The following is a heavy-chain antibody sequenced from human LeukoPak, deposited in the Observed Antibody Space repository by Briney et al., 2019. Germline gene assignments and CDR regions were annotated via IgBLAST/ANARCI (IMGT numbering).Heavy chain of an antibody. CDR1: GGTFSSYA. J-gene: IGHJ5*02. Sequence: GASVKVSCKASGGTFSSYAISWVRQAPRQGLEWKGGIIPSFGTANYAQKFQGRVTITTDESTSTAYMELSSLRSEDTAVYYCARQEYSSSFNWFDPWGQGTLVTVSS. CDR2: IIPSFGTA. V-gene: IGHV1-69*05. CDR3: ARQEYSSSFNWFDP. D-gene: IGHD6-6*01.